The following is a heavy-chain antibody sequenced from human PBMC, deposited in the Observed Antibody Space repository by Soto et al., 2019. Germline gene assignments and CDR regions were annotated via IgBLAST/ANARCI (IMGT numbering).Heavy chain of an antibody. D-gene: IGHD3-16*01. CDR2: ISYDGSNK. CDR1: GFTFSSYG. V-gene: IGHV3-30*18. CDR3: AKDGGDGYGMDV. Sequence: GGSLRLSCAASGFTFSSYGMHWVRQAPGKGLEWVAVISYDGSNKYYADSVKGRFTISRDNSKNTLYLQMNSLRAEDTAVYYCAKDGGDGYGMDVWGQGTTVTVSS. J-gene: IGHJ6*02.